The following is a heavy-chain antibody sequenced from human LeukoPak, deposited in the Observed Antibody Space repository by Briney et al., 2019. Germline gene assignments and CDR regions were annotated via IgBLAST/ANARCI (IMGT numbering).Heavy chain of an antibody. CDR2: ISGDGVST. V-gene: IGHV3-43*02. CDR3: GKEAAVAGTFRAFDY. CDR1: GFMFDDSA. J-gene: IGHJ4*02. D-gene: IGHD6-19*01. Sequence: GGSLRLSCAASGFMFDDSAMHWVRQAPGKGLEWVSLISGDGVSTFYADSVKGRFTISRDNSKNTLDLQMSSLRVEDTAVYYCGKEAAVAGTFRAFDYWGQGTLVTVSS.